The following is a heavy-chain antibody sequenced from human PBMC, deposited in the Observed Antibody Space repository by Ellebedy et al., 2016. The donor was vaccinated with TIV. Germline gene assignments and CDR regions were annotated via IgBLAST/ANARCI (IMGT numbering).Heavy chain of an antibody. CDR2: INAGNGNT. CDR3: ARDGPFVVPIVVPPAYYYYGMDV. CDR1: GGTFSSYA. Sequence: ASVKVSXXASGGTFSSYAISWVRQAPGQRLEWMGWINAGNGNTKYSQKFQGRVTITRDTSASTAYMELSSLRSEDTAVYYCARDGPFVVPIVVPPAYYYYGMDVWGQGTTVTVSS. V-gene: IGHV1-3*01. J-gene: IGHJ6*02. D-gene: IGHD3-22*01.